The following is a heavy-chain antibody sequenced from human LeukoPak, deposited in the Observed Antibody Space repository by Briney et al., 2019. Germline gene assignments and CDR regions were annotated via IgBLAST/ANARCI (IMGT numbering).Heavy chain of an antibody. V-gene: IGHV4-39*07. D-gene: IGHD6-13*01. J-gene: IGHJ4*01. CDR3: AGGDWTTGTAAY. CDR1: GGSISASSYY. CDR2: IYNSGSA. Sequence: SETLSRTCTVSGGSISASSYYWSWIRQPPGKDLEWIGSIYNSGSAYYNPSLKSRVTISVDTSKNQFSLMLTSVAAADAAVYYCAGGDWTTGTAAYWGQGTLVTVPS.